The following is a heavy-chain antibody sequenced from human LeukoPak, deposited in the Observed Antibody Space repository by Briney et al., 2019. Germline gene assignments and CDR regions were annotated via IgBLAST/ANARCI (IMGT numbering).Heavy chain of an antibody. CDR3: ARDYPRPDNLWLGELFDY. J-gene: IGHJ4*02. D-gene: IGHD3-10*01. Sequence: DSVKGRFTISRDNSKNTLYLQMNSLRAEDTAVYYCARDYPRPDNLWLGELFDYWGQGTLVTVSS. V-gene: IGHV3-30*07.